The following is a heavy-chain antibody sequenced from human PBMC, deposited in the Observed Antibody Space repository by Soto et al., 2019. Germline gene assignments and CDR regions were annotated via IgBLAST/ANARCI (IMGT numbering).Heavy chain of an antibody. J-gene: IGHJ4*02. CDR2: IYYSGST. Sequence: SETLSLTCTVSGVSISGYYWSWIRQPPGKGLEWIAYIYYSGSTNYNPSLKSRVTISIDTSKNQVSLKLSSVTAEDTAVYYCATLPRGHWGQGTLVTVSS. D-gene: IGHD3-10*01. CDR1: GVSISGYY. V-gene: IGHV4-59*08. CDR3: ATLPRGH.